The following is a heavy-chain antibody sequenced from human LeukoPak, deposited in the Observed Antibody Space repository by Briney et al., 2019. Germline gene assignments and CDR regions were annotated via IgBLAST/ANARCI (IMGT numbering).Heavy chain of an antibody. D-gene: IGHD3-22*01. CDR3: AREIGYYFDSDDSRLRGRLDV. V-gene: IGHV3-7*03. Sequence: GGSLRLSCAASGFTFSTYWMSWVRQAPGKGLEWVANIRQDGSDKYYVDAVKGQFTISRDNAKNSPYLQMNSLRAEDTALYYCAREIGYYFDSDDSRLRGRLDVWGKGTTVTVSS. CDR1: GFTFSTYW. CDR2: IRQDGSDK. J-gene: IGHJ6*04.